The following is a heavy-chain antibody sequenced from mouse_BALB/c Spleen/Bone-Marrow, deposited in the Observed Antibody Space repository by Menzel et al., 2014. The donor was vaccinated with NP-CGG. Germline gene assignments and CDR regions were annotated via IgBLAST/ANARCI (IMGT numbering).Heavy chain of an antibody. D-gene: IGHD2-4*01. CDR1: GFNIKDTY. J-gene: IGHJ3*01. CDR3: ARMITAY. CDR2: IDPANGNT. Sequence: VQLQQSGAELVKPGASVKLSCTASGFNIKDTYMHWVKQRPEQGLEWIGRIDPANGNTKYDPKFQGKATITADTSSNTVYLQLHSLTSEDSGVYYCARMITAYWGQGTLGTVSA. V-gene: IGHV14-3*02.